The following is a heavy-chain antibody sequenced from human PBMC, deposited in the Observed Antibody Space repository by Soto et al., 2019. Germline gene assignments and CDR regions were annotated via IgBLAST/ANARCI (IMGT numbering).Heavy chain of an antibody. CDR1: GVSISSYF. V-gene: IGHV4-59*01. CDR3: ARIGGYHGPLDS. D-gene: IGHD3-16*02. CDR2: TYHRGST. J-gene: IGHJ4*02. Sequence: SETLSLTCSVSGVSISSYFWSWIRQPPGRGLEWIGYTYHRGSTNYSPSLKSRVAISLDTSENQFSLKVSSVTAADTAVYYCARIGGYHGPLDSWGLGTLVTVSS.